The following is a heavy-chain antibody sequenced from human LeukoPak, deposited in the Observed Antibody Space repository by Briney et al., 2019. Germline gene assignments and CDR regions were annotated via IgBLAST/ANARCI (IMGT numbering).Heavy chain of an antibody. CDR1: GFTVSSNY. Sequence: GGSLRLSCAASGFTVSSNYMSWVRQAPGKGLEWVANIRQDGSEKYYVDSVKGRFTISRDNAKNSLYLQMNSLRAEDTAVYYCARSRTYYDFWSVGYYYYGMDVWGQGTTVTVSS. D-gene: IGHD3-3*01. J-gene: IGHJ6*02. V-gene: IGHV3-7*03. CDR2: IRQDGSEK. CDR3: ARSRTYYDFWSVGYYYYGMDV.